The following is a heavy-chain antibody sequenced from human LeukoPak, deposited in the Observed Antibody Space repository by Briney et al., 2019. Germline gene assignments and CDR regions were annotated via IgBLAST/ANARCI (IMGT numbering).Heavy chain of an antibody. D-gene: IGHD6-13*01. Sequence: AGGSLRLSCAASGFTFSSYGMSWVRQVPGKGLEWVSSINWNGGSTGYADSVKGRFTISRDNAKNSLYLQMNSLRAEDTALYYCARAPSSSWYRGFDYWGQGTLVTVSS. CDR1: GFTFSSYG. CDR3: ARAPSSSWYRGFDY. J-gene: IGHJ4*02. CDR2: INWNGGST. V-gene: IGHV3-20*04.